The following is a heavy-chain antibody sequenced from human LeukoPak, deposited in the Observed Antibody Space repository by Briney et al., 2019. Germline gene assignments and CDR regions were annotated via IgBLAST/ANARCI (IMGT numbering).Heavy chain of an antibody. J-gene: IGHJ4*02. CDR2: IYYNGST. D-gene: IGHD5-12*01. CDR3: ARDQHGYGVDY. CDR1: GGSISTSSYY. V-gene: IGHV4-39*07. Sequence: SETLSLTCTVSGGSISTSSYYWGWIRQPPGKGLQWIGSIYYNGSTYYNPSLKSRVIISVDTSKNQFSLKLSSVTAADTAVYYCARDQHGYGVDYWGQGTLVTVSS.